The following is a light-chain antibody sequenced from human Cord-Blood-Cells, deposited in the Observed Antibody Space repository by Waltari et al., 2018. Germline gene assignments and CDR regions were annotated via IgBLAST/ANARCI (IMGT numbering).Light chain of an antibody. CDR3: CSYAGSYWV. CDR2: DVS. V-gene: IGLV2-11*01. J-gene: IGLJ3*02. CDR1: SSDVGGYNY. Sequence: QSALTQPRSVSGSPGQSVTISCTGTSSDVGGYNYVSWYQQHPGKAPKLMFYDVSKRPSGVPERFSGSKSGNTASLTISGLQAEDEADYYCCSYAGSYWVFGGGTKLTVL.